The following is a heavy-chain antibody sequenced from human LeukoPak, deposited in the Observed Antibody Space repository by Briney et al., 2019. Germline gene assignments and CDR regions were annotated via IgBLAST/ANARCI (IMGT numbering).Heavy chain of an antibody. CDR2: ISYDGSNK. J-gene: IGHJ6*04. CDR1: GFTFSSYG. CDR3: AKNADYYGSGSYAQGYYGMDV. D-gene: IGHD3-10*01. Sequence: GRSLRLSCAASGFTFSSYGMHWVRQAPGKGLEWVAVISYDGSNKYYADSVKGRFTISRDNSKNTLYLQMNSLRAEDTAVYYCAKNADYYGSGSYAQGYYGMDVRGKGTTVTVSS. V-gene: IGHV3-30*18.